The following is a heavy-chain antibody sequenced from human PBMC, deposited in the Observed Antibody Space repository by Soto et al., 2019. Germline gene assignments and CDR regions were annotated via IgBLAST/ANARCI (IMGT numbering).Heavy chain of an antibody. D-gene: IGHD4-17*01. CDR1: GGSISSGGYS. CDR2: IYHSGST. Sequence: QLQLQESGSGLVKPSQTLSLTCAVSGGSISSGGYSWSWIQQPPGKGLEWIGYIYHSGSTYYNPSLKSRVTISVDRSKNQFSLKLSSVTAADTAVYYCARGWTYGDLFALNSWGQGTLVTVSS. CDR3: ARGWTYGDLFALNS. J-gene: IGHJ5*02. V-gene: IGHV4-30-2*01.